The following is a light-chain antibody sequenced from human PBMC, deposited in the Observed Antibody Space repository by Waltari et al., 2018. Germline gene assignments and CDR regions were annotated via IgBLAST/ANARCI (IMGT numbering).Light chain of an antibody. CDR2: DAS. J-gene: IGKJ2*01. V-gene: IGKV1-33*01. CDR3: QQYDNLRQAYT. CDR1: QDISNY. Sequence: IQMTQSRSFLSASVGDRVTITYQASQDISNYLNWYQQKPGKAPKHLFYDASHLETGGPSRFSGSGSGTDFTFTISSLQPEDSATYYCQQYDNLRQAYTFGQGTKLEIK.